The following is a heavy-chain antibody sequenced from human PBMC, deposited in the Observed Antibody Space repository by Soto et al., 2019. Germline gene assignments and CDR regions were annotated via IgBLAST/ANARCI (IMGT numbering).Heavy chain of an antibody. D-gene: IGHD2-15*01. V-gene: IGHV3-23*01. CDR3: AKDPDVVVAATFWFDP. Sequence: GSLRLSCAASGFTFSSYAMSWVRQAPGKGLEWVSAISGSGGSTYYADSVKGRFTISRDNSKNTLYLQMNSLRAEDTAVYYCAKDPDVVVAATFWFDPWGQGTLVTVSS. CDR1: GFTFSSYA. CDR2: ISGSGGST. J-gene: IGHJ5*02.